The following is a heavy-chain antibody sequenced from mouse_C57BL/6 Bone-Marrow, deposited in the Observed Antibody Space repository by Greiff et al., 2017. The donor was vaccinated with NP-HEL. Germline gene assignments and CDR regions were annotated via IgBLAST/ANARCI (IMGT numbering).Heavy chain of an antibody. V-gene: IGHV1-81*01. D-gene: IGHD1-1*01. CDR2: IYPRSGNT. CDR1: GYTFTSYG. CDR3: ASPPPCSTTVVDWYFDV. J-gene: IGHJ1*03. Sequence: QVQLQQSGAELARPGASVKLSCKASGYTFTSYGISWVKQRTGQGLEWIGEIYPRSGNTYYNEKFKGKATLTADKSSSTAYMELSSLTSEDSAVYFCASPPPCSTTVVDWYFDVWGTGTTVTVSS.